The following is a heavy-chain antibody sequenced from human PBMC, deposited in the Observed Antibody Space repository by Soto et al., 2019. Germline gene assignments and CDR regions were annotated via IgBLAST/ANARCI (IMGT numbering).Heavy chain of an antibody. Sequence: EVQLVESAGGLVKPGGSLRLSCVASGFSFNDAWMNWVRQAPGQGLEWVGRIKTSAGGGATNYAAPVQGRVTISRDDSTNTLYLHMISLRSEDTAIYYCTTGSVEGIWGQGTTVIVSS. CDR3: TTGSVEGI. D-gene: IGHD2-15*01. CDR2: IKTSAGGGAT. CDR1: GFSFNDAW. V-gene: IGHV3-15*07. J-gene: IGHJ6*02.